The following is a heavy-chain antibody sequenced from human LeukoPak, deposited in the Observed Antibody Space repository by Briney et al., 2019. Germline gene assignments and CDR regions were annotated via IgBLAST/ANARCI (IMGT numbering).Heavy chain of an antibody. V-gene: IGHV3-30*02. Sequence: PGGSLRLSCAASGFTFSSYGMHWVRQAPGKGLEWVAFIRYDGSNKYYADSVKGRFTISRDNSKNTLYLQMNSLRAEDTAVYYCAKGLDLDYYYYYMDVWGKGTTVTVSS. CDR2: IRYDGSNK. D-gene: IGHD6-6*01. CDR1: GFTFSSYG. CDR3: AKGLDLDYYYYYMDV. J-gene: IGHJ6*03.